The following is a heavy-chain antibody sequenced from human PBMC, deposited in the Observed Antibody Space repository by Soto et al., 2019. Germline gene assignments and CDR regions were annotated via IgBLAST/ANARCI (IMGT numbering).Heavy chain of an antibody. V-gene: IGHV3-33*01. D-gene: IGHD3-10*01. CDR1: GFTFSSYG. CDR3: ARDQYYGSGSYYNLYYGMDV. J-gene: IGHJ6*02. Sequence: GGSLRLSCAASGFTFSSYGMHWVRQAPGKGLEWVAVIWYDGSNKYYADSVKGRFTISRDNSKNTLYLQMNSLRAEDTAVYYCARDQYYGSGSYYNLYYGMDVWGQGTTVTVSS. CDR2: IWYDGSNK.